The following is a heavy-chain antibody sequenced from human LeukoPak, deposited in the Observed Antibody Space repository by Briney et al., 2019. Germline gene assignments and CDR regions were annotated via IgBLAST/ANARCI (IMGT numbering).Heavy chain of an antibody. D-gene: IGHD2-21*01. CDR3: ARECGGSTLRTMFDP. J-gene: IGHJ5*02. V-gene: IGHV3-48*03. CDR2: ISSSGSTI. Sequence: PGGSLRHPYAASGFTLSSYEMNRVRPDQGKKLEWVSYISSSGSTIYYADSVKGRFTISRDNAKNSLYLQMNSLRAEDTAVYYCARECGGSTLRTMFDPWGQGTLVTVSS. CDR1: GFTLSSYE.